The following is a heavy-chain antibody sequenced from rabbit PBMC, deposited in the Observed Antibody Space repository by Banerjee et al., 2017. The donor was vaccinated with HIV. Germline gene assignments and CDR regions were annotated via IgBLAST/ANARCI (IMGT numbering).Heavy chain of an antibody. CDR1: GLALSIYYY. CDR3: ARDGYDNSIYFDL. CDR2: ISTRYCGST. J-gene: IGHJ4*01. Sequence: QSLEESGGDLVQPEGSLTLPCKASGLALSIYYYMCWVRQAPGQGLEWIACISTRYCGSTWYANWAKGRFTVSKTSSTTVTLQMTSLTAADTATYFCARDGYDNSIYFDLWGPGTLVTVS. V-gene: IGHV1S40*01. D-gene: IGHD1-1*01.